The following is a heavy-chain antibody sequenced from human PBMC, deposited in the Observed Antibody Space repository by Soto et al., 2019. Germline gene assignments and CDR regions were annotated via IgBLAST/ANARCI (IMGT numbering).Heavy chain of an antibody. CDR2: ISSSSNYI. CDR1: GFTFSSYT. J-gene: IGHJ5*02. D-gene: IGHD3-10*01. Sequence: PGGSLRLSCAASGFTFSSYTMNWVRQAPGKGLEWVSSISSSSNYIYYADSVKGRFTISRDNAKNSLYLQMNSLRAEDTAVYYCARHNPVYYYGSGKRGWYDPWGQGTLVTVSS. CDR3: ARHNPVYYYGSGKRGWYDP. V-gene: IGHV3-21*04.